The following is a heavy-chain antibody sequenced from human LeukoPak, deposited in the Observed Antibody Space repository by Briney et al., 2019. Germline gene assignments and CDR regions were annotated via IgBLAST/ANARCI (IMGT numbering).Heavy chain of an antibody. J-gene: IGHJ4*02. V-gene: IGHV3-7*04. CDR3: TRVGYIDEGIDY. CDR1: GFPFSSYW. Sequence: PSGGSLRLSCVASGFPFSSYWMTWVRQAPGKGLEWVANIKQDGSKKSYVDSVKGRFTISRGNAENSLYLQMNSLRAEDTAIYYCTRVGYIDEGIDYWGQGTLVTVSS. CDR2: IKQDGSKK. D-gene: IGHD5-24*01.